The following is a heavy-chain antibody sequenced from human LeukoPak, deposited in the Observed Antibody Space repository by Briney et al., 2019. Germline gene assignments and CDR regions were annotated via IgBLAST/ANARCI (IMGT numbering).Heavy chain of an antibody. J-gene: IGHJ4*02. CDR3: ARDRSSRLWPPTTYYFDY. D-gene: IGHD5-18*01. CDR1: GFTFSSYG. Sequence: GGSLRLSCAASGFTFSSYGMHWVRQAPGKGLEWVAVIWYDGSNKYYADSVKGRFTISRDNSKNTLYLQMNSLRAEDTAVYYCARDRSSRLWPPTTYYFDYWCQGTLVTVSS. CDR2: IWYDGSNK. V-gene: IGHV3-33*01.